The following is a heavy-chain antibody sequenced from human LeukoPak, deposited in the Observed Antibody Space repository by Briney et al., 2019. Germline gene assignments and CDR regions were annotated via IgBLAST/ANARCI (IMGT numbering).Heavy chain of an antibody. CDR3: AISQGSYYDTSGYLGGDY. D-gene: IGHD3-22*01. Sequence: GASVKVSCKASGYIFTSYGISWVRQAPGQGLEWMGWISAYSGNTNYAQKLQGRVTMTTETSTSTAYMELESLRSDDTAVYYCAISQGSYYDTSGYLGGDYWGQGTLVTVSS. CDR1: GYIFTSYG. J-gene: IGHJ4*02. V-gene: IGHV1-18*01. CDR2: ISAYSGNT.